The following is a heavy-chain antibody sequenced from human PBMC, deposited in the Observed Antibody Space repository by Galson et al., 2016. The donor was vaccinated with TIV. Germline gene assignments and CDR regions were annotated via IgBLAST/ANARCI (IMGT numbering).Heavy chain of an antibody. CDR1: GFPVSDNY. J-gene: IGHJ6*02. D-gene: IGHD4-23*01. CDR3: ARERRHCGNECFLQYYYGMDV. CDR2: IHTGGNT. V-gene: IGHV3-66*02. Sequence: LRLSCAASGFPVSDNYVTWVRRAPGKGLEWVSIIHTGGNTNYADSVRGRFTIPRDNAKNTVYLQMSRLRAEDAAVYYCARERRHCGNECFLQYYYGMDVWGQGTTVTVSS.